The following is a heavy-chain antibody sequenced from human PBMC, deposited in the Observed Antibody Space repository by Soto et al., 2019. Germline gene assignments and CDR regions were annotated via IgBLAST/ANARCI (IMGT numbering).Heavy chain of an antibody. CDR3: GIPGATGHPDY. Sequence: ASVKVSCKVSGYSLSEMSMHWVRQTPEKGLEWMGSFDGEDGQTMYAQKFQGRVTMTEDTSADTAYMELSSLRSDDTAVYYCGIPGATGHPDYWGQGSRVTVSS. V-gene: IGHV1-24*01. CDR2: FDGEDGQT. CDR1: GYSLSEMS. J-gene: IGHJ4*02. D-gene: IGHD3-10*01.